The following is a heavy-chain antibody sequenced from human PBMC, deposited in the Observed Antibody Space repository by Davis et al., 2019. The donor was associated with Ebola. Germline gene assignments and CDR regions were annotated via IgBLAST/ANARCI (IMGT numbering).Heavy chain of an antibody. CDR1: GFTSSGPA. CDR3: TTTIFGVVDY. J-gene: IGHJ4*02. D-gene: IGHD3-3*01. V-gene: IGHV3-73*01. CDR2: IKSKANNYAT. Sequence: GGSLRLSCPASGFTSSGPAMHRVRQASGKGLEWFGLIKSKANNYATAYAESVKGRFTISRDDSKNTAYLQMNSLKTEDTAVYYCTTTIFGVVDYWGQGTLVTVSS.